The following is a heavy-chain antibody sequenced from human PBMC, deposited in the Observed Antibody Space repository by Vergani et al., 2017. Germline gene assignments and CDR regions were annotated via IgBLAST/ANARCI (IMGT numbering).Heavy chain of an antibody. CDR3: AKVGRSEVAGTFGAFDI. D-gene: IGHD6-19*01. V-gene: IGHV3-23*04. CDR2: LSASDRRT. Sequence: EVELVESGGGLVQPGGSLRLSCAASGFTFIMHAMSWVRQAQGKGLEWVSTLSASDRRTHYADSVKGRFTISRDISKNTLFLHMNSLRPEDTAVYYCAKVGRSEVAGTFGAFDIWGQGTMVTVSS. J-gene: IGHJ3*02. CDR1: GFTFIMHA.